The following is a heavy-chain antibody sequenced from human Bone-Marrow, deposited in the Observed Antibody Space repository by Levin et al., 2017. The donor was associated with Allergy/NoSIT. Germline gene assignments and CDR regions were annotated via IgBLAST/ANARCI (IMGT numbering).Heavy chain of an antibody. J-gene: IGHJ5*02. D-gene: IGHD2-8*02. CDR2: ISATGGNA. CDR3: AKAALSCTGSSCSPPKLNWFET. CDR1: GFIFGSYA. V-gene: IGHV3-23*01. Sequence: GGSLRLSCAGSGFIFGSYAMSWVRQAPGKGLEWVALISATGGNANYADSVNGRFSTSRDNSKNTLYLQMNSLRAEDTAVYYCAKAALSCTGSSCSPPKLNWFETWGQGILVTVSS.